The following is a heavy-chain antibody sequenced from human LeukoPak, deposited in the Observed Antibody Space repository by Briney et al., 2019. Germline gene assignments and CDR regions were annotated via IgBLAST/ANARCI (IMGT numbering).Heavy chain of an antibody. V-gene: IGHV4-34*01. D-gene: IGHD4-17*01. J-gene: IGHJ2*01. Sequence: SETLSLPCAVSGGSFNGYYWSWLREPPGKGLEWIGEINHSGSTNYNPSLKSRVTISVDTSKNQFSLKLSSVTAADTAVYYCARTTTVTPRYFDLWGRGTLVTVSS. CDR3: ARTTTVTPRYFDL. CDR2: INHSGST. CDR1: GGSFNGYY.